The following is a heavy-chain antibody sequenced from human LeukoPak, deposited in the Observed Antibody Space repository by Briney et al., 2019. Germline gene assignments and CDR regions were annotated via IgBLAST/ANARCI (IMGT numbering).Heavy chain of an antibody. Sequence: GASMKVSCKASGYTFTSYYMHWVRQAPGQGLEWMGIINPSGGTTSYAQKFQGRVTMTRDTSTSTIYMELSSPRSEDTAVYYCARSLTGYYDSSGFWGQGTLVTVSS. CDR2: INPSGGTT. D-gene: IGHD3-22*01. CDR3: ARSLTGYYDSSGF. CDR1: GYTFTSYY. J-gene: IGHJ4*02. V-gene: IGHV1-46*01.